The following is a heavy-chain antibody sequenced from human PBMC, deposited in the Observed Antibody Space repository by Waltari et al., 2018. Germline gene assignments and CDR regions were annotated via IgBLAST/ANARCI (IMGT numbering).Heavy chain of an antibody. CDR1: GGTFSSFNTYA. CDR2: ITPMYDTT. CDR3: ARAIVVVPAAFHYLDS. D-gene: IGHD2-2*01. V-gene: IGHV1-69*12. Sequence: VQLVQSGAEVKRPGSSVTVSCKASGGTFSSFNTYAITWVRQAPGQGLEWMGGITPMYDTTHYAQKFQGRVRITADASASTAHMELSSLRSDDSAVYYCARAIVVVPAAFHYLDSWGQGTLVTVSS. J-gene: IGHJ4*02.